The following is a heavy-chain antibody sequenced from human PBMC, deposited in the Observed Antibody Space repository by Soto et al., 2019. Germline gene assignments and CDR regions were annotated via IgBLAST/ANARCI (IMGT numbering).Heavy chain of an antibody. Sequence: QSQTLSLTCTVSGGSISSYYWSWIRQPPGKGLEWIGYIYYSGSTNYNPSLKSRVTISVDTSKNQFSLKLSSVTAADTAVYYCARREGIGHAFDIWGQGTMVTVSS. D-gene: IGHD1-26*01. CDR3: ARREGIGHAFDI. V-gene: IGHV4-59*08. J-gene: IGHJ3*02. CDR1: GGSISSYY. CDR2: IYYSGST.